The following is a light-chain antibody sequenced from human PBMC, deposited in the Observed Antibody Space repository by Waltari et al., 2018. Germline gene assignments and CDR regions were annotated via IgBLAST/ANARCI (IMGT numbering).Light chain of an antibody. J-gene: IGLJ3*02. CDR3: SAWDRSLSAWV. CDR1: RNNVGDQG. V-gene: IGLV10-54*04. CDR2: RNS. Sequence: QAGLTQPPPVSKGLGQTATLSCTGNRNNVGDQGTAWLQQHQGHPPKLLSYRNSNRPSGISEKFSTSRSGNTASLTITGLQPEDEADYYCSAWDRSLSAWVFGGGTKLTVL.